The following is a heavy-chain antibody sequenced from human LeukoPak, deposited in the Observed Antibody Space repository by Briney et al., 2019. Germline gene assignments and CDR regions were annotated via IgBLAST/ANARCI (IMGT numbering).Heavy chain of an antibody. V-gene: IGHV3-30*18. Sequence: PGRSLRLSCAASGFTFSSYGMHWVRQAPGKGLEWVAVISYDGSNKYYADPVKGRFTISRDNSKNTLYLQMNSLRAEDTAVYYCAKDLHYGFDYWGQGTLVTVSS. CDR3: AKDLHYGFDY. J-gene: IGHJ4*02. D-gene: IGHD4-17*01. CDR2: ISYDGSNK. CDR1: GFTFSSYG.